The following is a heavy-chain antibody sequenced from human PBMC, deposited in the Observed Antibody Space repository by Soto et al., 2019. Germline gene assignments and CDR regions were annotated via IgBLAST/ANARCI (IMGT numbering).Heavy chain of an antibody. CDR3: ARGETYYDFWSGYPDFGMDV. CDR1: GFTFSSYA. J-gene: IGHJ6*02. V-gene: IGHV3-30-3*01. D-gene: IGHD3-3*01. CDR2: ISYDGSNK. Sequence: GGSLRLSCAASGFTFSSYAMHWVRQAPGKGLEWVAVISYDGSNKYYADSVKGRFTISRDNSKNTLYLQMNSLRAEDTAVYYCARGETYYDFWSGYPDFGMDVWGQGTTVTVSS.